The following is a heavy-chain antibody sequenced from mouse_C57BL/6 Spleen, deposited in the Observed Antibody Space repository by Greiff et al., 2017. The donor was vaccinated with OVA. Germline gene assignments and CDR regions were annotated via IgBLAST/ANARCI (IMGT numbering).Heavy chain of an antibody. CDR2: IYPGDGDT. CDR3: ARCGNSNWYFYV. CDR1: GYAFSSYW. D-gene: IGHD2-1*01. V-gene: IGHV1-80*01. Sequence: QVQLQQSGAELVKPGASVKISCKASGYAFSSYWMHWVKQRPGKGLEWIGQIYPGDGDTNYNGKFKGKATLTADNSSSTAYMQLSSLTSEDSAVYCCARCGNSNWYFYVWGTGTTVTVSS. J-gene: IGHJ1*03.